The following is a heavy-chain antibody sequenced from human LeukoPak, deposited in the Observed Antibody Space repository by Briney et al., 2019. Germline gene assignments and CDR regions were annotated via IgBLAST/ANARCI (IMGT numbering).Heavy chain of an antibody. CDR3: TRDYVNLTGYYSFDC. CDR1: RYTFTTYY. V-gene: IGHV1-46*01. Sequence: ASLKVSCKASRYTFTTYYMHWVRQAPGQGLEWMGIINPSGGRTTYAQKFQGRVTMTRDTYTSAVYMELSNLRCEDTAVYYCTRDYVNLTGYYSFDCWGQGALGTVS. D-gene: IGHD3-9*01. CDR2: INPSGGRT. J-gene: IGHJ4*02.